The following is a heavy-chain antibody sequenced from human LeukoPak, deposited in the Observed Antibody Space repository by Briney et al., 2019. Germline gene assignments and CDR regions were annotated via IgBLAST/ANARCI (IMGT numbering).Heavy chain of an antibody. CDR2: VSGYTGNT. CDR3: ARGEVSASLYYFDF. J-gene: IGHJ4*02. CDR1: GYTFTTYG. V-gene: IGHV1-18*01. D-gene: IGHD1-14*01. Sequence: ASVKVSCKPSGYTFTTYGVSWVRQAPGHGLEWMGWVSGYTGNTNYAERFHGRVTITIDASTSTVYMELTNLRSDDTAVYFCARGEVSASLYYFDFWGQGTLVTVS.